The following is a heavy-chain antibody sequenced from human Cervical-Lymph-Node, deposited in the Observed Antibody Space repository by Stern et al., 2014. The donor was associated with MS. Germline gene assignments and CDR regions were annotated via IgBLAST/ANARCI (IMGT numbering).Heavy chain of an antibody. J-gene: IGHJ4*02. CDR2: IVPAFPAT. CDR1: GGTFSTYT. D-gene: IGHD3-16*01. CDR3: ATGGSRYFDY. Sequence: QDQLVQSGAEVKKPGSSVKVSCKASGGTFSTYTFSGARQAPGTGLEWMGGIVPAFPATKYAHKFLDRVTISAEASRIKRYQDLTSLILEDTAVYYCATGGSRYFDYWGQGTLVTVSS. V-gene: IGHV1-69*12.